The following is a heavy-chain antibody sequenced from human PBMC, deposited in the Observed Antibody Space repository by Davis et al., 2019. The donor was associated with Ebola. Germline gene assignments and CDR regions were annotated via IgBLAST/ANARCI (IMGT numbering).Heavy chain of an antibody. J-gene: IGHJ5*02. CDR2: ISPFVGRT. D-gene: IGHD3-3*01. Sequence: SVKVSCKASGDTFSKNAISWVRQAPGQGLEWMGRISPFVGRTNYAEKFQGRVTLTADKFTNTVYMELSGLRSDDTAVYYCARTYAFWSDNWFDPWGQGTLVTVSS. CDR3: ARTYAFWSDNWFDP. V-gene: IGHV1-69*04. CDR1: GDTFSKNA.